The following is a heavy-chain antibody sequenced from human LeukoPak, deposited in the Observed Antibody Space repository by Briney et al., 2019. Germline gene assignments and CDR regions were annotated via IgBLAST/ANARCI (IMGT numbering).Heavy chain of an antibody. CDR1: GYTFTGYY. CDR2: INPNSGGT. V-gene: IGHV1-2*02. Sequence: ASVKVSCKASGYTFTGYYMHWVRQAPGQGLEWMGWINPNSGGTNYAQKFQGRVTMTRDTSISTAYMELSRLRSDDTAVYYCTRAMESYYYGMDVWGQGTTVTVS. D-gene: IGHD1-1*01. J-gene: IGHJ6*02. CDR3: TRAMESYYYGMDV.